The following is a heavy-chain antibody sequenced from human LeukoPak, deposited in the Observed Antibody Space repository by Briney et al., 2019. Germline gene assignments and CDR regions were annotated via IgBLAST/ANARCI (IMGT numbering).Heavy chain of an antibody. CDR2: INHSGST. D-gene: IGHD3-22*01. J-gene: IGHJ4*02. V-gene: IGHV4-34*01. CDR3: ARDYYDSSGYYLSPAGY. Sequence: SETLSLTCAVYGGSFSGYYWSWIRQPPGKGLEWIGEINHSGSTNYNPSLKSRVTISVDTSKNQFSLKLSSVTAADTAVYYCARDYYDSSGYYLSPAGYWGQGTLVTVSS. CDR1: GGSFSGYY.